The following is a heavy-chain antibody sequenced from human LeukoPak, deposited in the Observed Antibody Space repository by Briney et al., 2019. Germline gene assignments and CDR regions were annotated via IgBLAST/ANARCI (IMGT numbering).Heavy chain of an antibody. J-gene: IGHJ5*02. D-gene: IGHD2-8*02. CDR3: ARDDIELDWFDP. CDR1: GGSISSSSYY. CDR2: IYTSGST. V-gene: IGHV4-39*07. Sequence: SETLSLTCTVSGGSISSSSYYWGWIRQPPGKGLEWIGRIYTSGSTNYNPSLKSRVTMSVDTSKNQFSLKLSSVTAADTAVYYCARDDIELDWFDPWGQGTLVTVSS.